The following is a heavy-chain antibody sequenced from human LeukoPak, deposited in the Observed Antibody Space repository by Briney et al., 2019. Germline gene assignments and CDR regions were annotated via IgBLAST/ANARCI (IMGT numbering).Heavy chain of an antibody. Sequence: SETLSLTCTVSGDSIGTYNGNWIRQPAGEGLQWIGRIHASGSTNYSPSLKSRVTMSIDPSKNQFSLMLRSVTAADTAVYYCAREGYRSAWSFDYWGQGTLVTVSS. CDR2: IHASGST. V-gene: IGHV4-4*07. CDR1: GDSIGTYN. CDR3: AREGYRSAWSFDY. J-gene: IGHJ4*02. D-gene: IGHD5-12*01.